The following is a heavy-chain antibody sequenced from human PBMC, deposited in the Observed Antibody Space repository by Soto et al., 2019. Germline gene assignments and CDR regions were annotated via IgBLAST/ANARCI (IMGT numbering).Heavy chain of an antibody. Sequence: ASVKVSCKASGYTFTSYAMHWVRQAPGQRLEWMGWINAGNGNTKYSQKFQGRVTITRDTSASTAYMELSSLRSEDTAVYYCASYSIHCSGGSCYHDAFDIWGQGTMVTVSS. CDR1: GYTFTSYA. CDR2: INAGNGNT. D-gene: IGHD2-15*01. V-gene: IGHV1-3*01. J-gene: IGHJ3*02. CDR3: ASYSIHCSGGSCYHDAFDI.